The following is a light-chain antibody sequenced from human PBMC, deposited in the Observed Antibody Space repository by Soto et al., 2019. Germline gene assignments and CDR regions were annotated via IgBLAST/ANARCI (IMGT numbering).Light chain of an antibody. CDR1: QSISSW. Sequence: DIEMTQSPSTLSASVGDRVTITCRASQSISSWVAWFRQKPGKAPKLLIYTASTLQSGGPSRFSGSGSGTESTLPISSLQPDDFATYYCQQYNTYPWTFGPGPRVEIK. CDR2: TAS. CDR3: QQYNTYPWT. J-gene: IGKJ1*01. V-gene: IGKV1-5*03.